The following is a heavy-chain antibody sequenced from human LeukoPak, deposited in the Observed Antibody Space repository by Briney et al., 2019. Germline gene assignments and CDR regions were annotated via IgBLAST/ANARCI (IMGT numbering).Heavy chain of an antibody. D-gene: IGHD3-3*01. V-gene: IGHV4-34*01. CDR3: ASRDFWSGYYY. CDR2: INHSGST. CDR1: GGSFSGYY. J-gene: IGHJ4*02. Sequence: SETLSLTCAVYGGSFSGYYWSWIRQPPGKGLEWIGEINHSGSTNYNPSLKSRVTISVDTSKNQFSLKLSSVTAADTAVYYCASRDFWSGYYYWGQGTLVTVSP.